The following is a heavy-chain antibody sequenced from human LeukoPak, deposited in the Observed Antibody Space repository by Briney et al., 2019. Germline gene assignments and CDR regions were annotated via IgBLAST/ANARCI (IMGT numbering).Heavy chain of an antibody. CDR2: ISYDGSNK. CDR1: GYTFSSYG. V-gene: IGHV3-30*18. D-gene: IGHD4-17*01. CDR3: AKLLRYGDYETDY. Sequence: GGSLRLSCAASGYTFSSYGMHWVRQAPGKGLEWVAVISYDGSNKYYADSVKGRFTISRDNSKNTLYLQMNSLRAEDTAVYYCAKLLRYGDYETDYWGQGTLVTVSS. J-gene: IGHJ4*02.